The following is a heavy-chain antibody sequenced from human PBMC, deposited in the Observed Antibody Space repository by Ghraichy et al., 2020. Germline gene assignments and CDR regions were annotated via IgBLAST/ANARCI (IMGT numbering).Heavy chain of an antibody. J-gene: IGHJ4*02. CDR3: ARYYYDSTGKKLSFDY. V-gene: IGHV1-8*01. CDR1: GYTFTSYD. CDR2: MNPNSGNT. Sequence: ASVKVSCKASGYTFTSYDINWVRQATGQGLEWMGWMNPNSGNTGYAQKFQGRVTMTRNISISTAYMELSSLRSEDTAVYYCARYYYDSTGKKLSFDYWGQGTLVTVSS. D-gene: IGHD3-22*01.